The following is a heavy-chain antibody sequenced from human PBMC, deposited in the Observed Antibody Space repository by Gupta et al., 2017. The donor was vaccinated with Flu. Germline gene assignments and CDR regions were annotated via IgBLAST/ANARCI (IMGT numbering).Heavy chain of an antibody. D-gene: IGHD6-25*01. Sequence: QVQLVESGGGVVQPGTSLRLACAVSGLTFSHHGMHWVRQAPGKGLEWLAIIFYDGITTYYADSVKGRFTVSRDNSRDTLYLQMNDLRADDTAVYYCASESSAANFDSWGQGTLVTVSP. V-gene: IGHV3-33*01. CDR2: IFYDGITT. CDR1: GLTFSHHG. CDR3: ASESSAANFDS. J-gene: IGHJ4*02.